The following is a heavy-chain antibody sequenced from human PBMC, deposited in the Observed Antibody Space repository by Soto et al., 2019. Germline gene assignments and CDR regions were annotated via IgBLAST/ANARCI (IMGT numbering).Heavy chain of an antibody. CDR1: QFTFNIDA. CDR2: MSGSGASI. CDR3: ARDNWNGAYYGLDV. V-gene: IGHV3-23*01. Sequence: EVQLLESGGGLVQSGESLTLSCVASQFTFNIDAMTWVRQAPGKGLEWVSSMSGSGASIYYADSVKGRFTISRDKSKKTLYLQMNRLRAEDTAVYWCARDNWNGAYYGLDVWGQGTKVTVS. D-gene: IGHD1-20*01. J-gene: IGHJ6*02.